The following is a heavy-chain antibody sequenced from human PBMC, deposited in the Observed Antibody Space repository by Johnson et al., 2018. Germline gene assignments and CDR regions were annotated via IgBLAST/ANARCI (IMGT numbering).Heavy chain of an antibody. CDR3: ARFGYDTSGFYPFDY. Sequence: EVQLVESGGGLVQPGGSLRLSCEASGFTFSSYAMSWVRQAPGKGLEWVSTMSGNGGSTYYADSVKGRFTISRDNSKNTLYLQMHRLRAEDTAVYFCARFGYDTSGFYPFDYWGQGSLVTVSS. V-gene: IGHV3-23*04. J-gene: IGHJ4*02. CDR2: MSGNGGST. D-gene: IGHD3-22*01. CDR1: GFTFSSYA.